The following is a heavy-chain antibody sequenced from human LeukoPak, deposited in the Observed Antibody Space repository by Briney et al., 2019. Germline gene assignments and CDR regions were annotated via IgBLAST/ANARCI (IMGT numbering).Heavy chain of an antibody. D-gene: IGHD6-13*01. CDR3: TTDLIPIAAAGSRHYYYYMDV. CDR1: MFTFSGSA. V-gene: IGHV3-73*01. J-gene: IGHJ6*03. CDR2: IRSKANSYAT. Sequence: GRSLRLSCAASMFTFSGSAMHWVRQASGKGLEWVGRIRSKANSYATAYAASLKGRFTISRDDSKNTAYLQMNSLKTEDTAVYYCTTDLIPIAAAGSRHYYYYMDVWGKGTTVTVSS.